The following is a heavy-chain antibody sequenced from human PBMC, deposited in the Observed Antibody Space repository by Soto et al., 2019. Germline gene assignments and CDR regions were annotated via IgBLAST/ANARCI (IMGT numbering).Heavy chain of an antibody. V-gene: IGHV3-30*18. Sequence: PGGSLRLSCAASGFTFSSYGMHWVRQAPGKGLEWVAVISYDGSNKYYADSVKGRFTISRDNSKNTLYLQMNSLRAEDTAVYYCAKDRGAAAGTNYYYYCMDVCGQGTTVTVSS. D-gene: IGHD6-13*01. CDR2: ISYDGSNK. CDR3: AKDRGAAAGTNYYYYCMDV. J-gene: IGHJ6*02. CDR1: GFTFSSYG.